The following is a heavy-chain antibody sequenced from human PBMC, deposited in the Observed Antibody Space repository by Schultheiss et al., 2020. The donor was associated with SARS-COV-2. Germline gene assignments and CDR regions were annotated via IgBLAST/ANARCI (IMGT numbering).Heavy chain of an antibody. CDR3: ARVPDSSSWYFEGYGMDV. J-gene: IGHJ6*02. CDR2: ISYDGSNK. Sequence: GGSLRLSCAASGFTFSSYAMHWVRQAPGKGLEWVAVISYDGSNKYYADSVKGRFTISRDNSKNTLYLQMNSLRAEDTAVYYCARVPDSSSWYFEGYGMDVWGQGTTVTVSS. CDR1: GFTFSSYA. D-gene: IGHD6-13*01. V-gene: IGHV3-30*01.